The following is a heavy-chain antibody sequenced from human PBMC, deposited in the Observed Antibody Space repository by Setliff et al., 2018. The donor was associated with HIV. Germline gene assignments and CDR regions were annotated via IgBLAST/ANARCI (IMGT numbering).Heavy chain of an antibody. CDR1: GGSISDSSYY. J-gene: IGHJ4*02. V-gene: IGHV4-39*07. CDR3: ARDNTLLAFFTH. CDR2: VYYSGST. Sequence: SETLSLTCTVSGGSISDSSYYWGWIRQPPGKGLEWIGSVYYSGSTFYNPSLKSRVTISVDTSKNQFSLKLRSVTAADTAVYYCARDNTLLAFFTHWGPGILVTVSS. D-gene: IGHD5-12*01.